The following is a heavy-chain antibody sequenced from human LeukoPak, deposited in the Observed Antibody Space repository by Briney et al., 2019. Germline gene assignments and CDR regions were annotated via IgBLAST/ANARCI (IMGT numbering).Heavy chain of an antibody. CDR1: GGSISSYY. J-gene: IGHJ4*02. V-gene: IGHV4-59*01. CDR2: IYYSGST. CDR3: ASSGGSGYPFDY. Sequence: PSETLSLTCTVSGGSISSYYWSWIRQPPGKGLEWIGYIYYSGSTNYNPSLKSRVTISVDTSKNQFSLKLSPVTAADTAVYYCASSGGSGYPFDYWGQGTLVTVSS. D-gene: IGHD3-22*01.